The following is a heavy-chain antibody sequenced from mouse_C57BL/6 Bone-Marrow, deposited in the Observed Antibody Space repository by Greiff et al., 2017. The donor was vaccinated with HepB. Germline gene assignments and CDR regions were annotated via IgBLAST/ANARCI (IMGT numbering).Heavy chain of an antibody. CDR3: APIYYYGSSPYWYFDV. D-gene: IGHD1-1*01. J-gene: IGHJ1*03. V-gene: IGHV1-26*01. CDR1: GYTFTDYY. CDR2: INPNNGGT. Sequence: VQLQQSGPELVKPGASVKISCKASGYTFTDYYMNWVKQSHGKSLEWIGDINPNNGGTSYNQKFKGKATLTVDKSSSTAYMELRSLTSEDSAVYYCAPIYYYGSSPYWYFDVWGTGTTVTVSS.